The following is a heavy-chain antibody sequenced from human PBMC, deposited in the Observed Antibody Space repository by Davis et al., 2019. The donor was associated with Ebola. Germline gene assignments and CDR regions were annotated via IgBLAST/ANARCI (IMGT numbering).Heavy chain of an antibody. CDR2: IYYSGST. V-gene: IGHV4-59*11. CDR3: AERGGSV. J-gene: IGHJ4*02. CDR1: GGSISSHY. D-gene: IGHD3-16*01. Sequence: PSETLSLTCTVSGGSISSHYWSWIRQPPGKGLEWIGYIYYSGSTNYNPSLNSRVTISVDTSKNQFSLKLSSVTAADTAMYYCAERGGSVWGQGTLVTVSS.